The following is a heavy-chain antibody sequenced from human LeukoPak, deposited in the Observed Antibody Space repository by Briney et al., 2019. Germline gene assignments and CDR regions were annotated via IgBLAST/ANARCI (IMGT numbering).Heavy chain of an antibody. CDR3: ARDNSVKGTGGVIVFDY. Sequence: ASVKVSCKASGYTFTSYYMHWVRQAPGQGLEWMGIINPSGGSTSYAQKFQGRVTMTRDMSTSTVYMELSSLRSENTAVYYCARDNSVKGTGGVIVFDYWGQGTLVTVSS. D-gene: IGHD3-16*02. CDR1: GYTFTSYY. CDR2: INPSGGST. V-gene: IGHV1-46*01. J-gene: IGHJ4*02.